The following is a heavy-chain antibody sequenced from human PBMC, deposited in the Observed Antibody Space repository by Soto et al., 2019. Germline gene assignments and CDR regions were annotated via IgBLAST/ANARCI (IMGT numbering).Heavy chain of an antibody. Sequence: GGSLRLSCAASGFTFSSYSMNWVRQAPGKGLEWVSSISSSSSYIYYVDSVKGRFTISRDNAKNSLYLQMNSLRAEDTAVYYCAREAAFDAFDIWGQGTMVTVSS. V-gene: IGHV3-21*01. CDR1: GFTFSSYS. J-gene: IGHJ3*02. CDR3: AREAAFDAFDI. D-gene: IGHD6-13*01. CDR2: ISSSSSYI.